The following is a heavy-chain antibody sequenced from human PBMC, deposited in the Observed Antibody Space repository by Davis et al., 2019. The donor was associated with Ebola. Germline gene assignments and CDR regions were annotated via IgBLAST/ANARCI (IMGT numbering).Heavy chain of an antibody. Sequence: SETLSLTCAVSGGFVSSGGYSWSWIRQPPGKGLEWIGYYYYTGTTNYNPSLKSRVTISVDTSKNQFSLNLSSVTAADTAVYYCARGDSYYDPSGYYAGPEAPDHWGQGILVSVSS. J-gene: IGHJ4*02. CDR1: GGFVSSGGYS. D-gene: IGHD3-22*01. CDR2: YYYTGTT. CDR3: ARGDSYYDPSGYYAGPEAPDH. V-gene: IGHV4-30-4*07.